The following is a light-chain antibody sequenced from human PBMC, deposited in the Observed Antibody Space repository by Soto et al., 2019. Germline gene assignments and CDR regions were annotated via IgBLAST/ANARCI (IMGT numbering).Light chain of an antibody. V-gene: IGKV3-11*01. Sequence: EMVLTQSPATLSSSPGERATLSCRASRSVGNNLAWYQKKPGQAPGLLIYAASTRATGIPARFSGSGSGTDFTLTISSLEPEDFAVYYCQQHADWPLTFGGGTKVEIK. CDR3: QQHADWPLT. CDR1: RSVGNN. J-gene: IGKJ4*01. CDR2: AAS.